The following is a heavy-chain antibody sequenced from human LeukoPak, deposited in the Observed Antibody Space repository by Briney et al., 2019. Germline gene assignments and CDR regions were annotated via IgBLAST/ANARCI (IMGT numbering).Heavy chain of an antibody. D-gene: IGHD6-19*01. J-gene: IGHJ4*02. CDR2: INQGGSDK. CDR3: ARRSGWYNDY. Sequence: TGGSLRLSCAASGFTFSSYWMSWVRQAPGKGLEWVANINQGGSDKFYVDCGKDRFNISRDNAKKSLYLQMNSLRADDTAVYYCARRSGWYNDYWGQGTLVTVSS. V-gene: IGHV3-7*01. CDR1: GFTFSSYW.